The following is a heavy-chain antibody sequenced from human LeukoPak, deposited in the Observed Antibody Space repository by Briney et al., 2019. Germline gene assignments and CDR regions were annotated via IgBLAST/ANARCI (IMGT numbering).Heavy chain of an antibody. CDR2: ISGRGGRT. Sequence: GGSLRLACAASGFTFSSYWMQWVRQAPGKGLEWVSAISGRGGRTYYADSVKGRFTISRDNSKNTLYLQMNSLRAEDTAVYYCARIMITFGGPPIDAFDIWGQGTMVPVSS. D-gene: IGHD3-16*01. CDR1: GFTFSSYW. J-gene: IGHJ3*02. CDR3: ARIMITFGGPPIDAFDI. V-gene: IGHV3-23*01.